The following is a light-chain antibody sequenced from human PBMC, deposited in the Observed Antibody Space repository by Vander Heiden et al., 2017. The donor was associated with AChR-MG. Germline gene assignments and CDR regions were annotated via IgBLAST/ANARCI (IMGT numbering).Light chain of an antibody. CDR2: DVS. CDR3: SSYTSSSTDYV. V-gene: IGLV2-14*01. J-gene: IGLJ1*01. CDR1: SSDVGGYNY. Sequence: QSALTQPASVSGSPGQSITISCTGTSSDVGGYNYVSWCQQHPGKAPKLMIYDVSKRPSGVSNRFSGSKSGNTASLTISGLQAEDEADYYCSSYTSSSTDYVFGTGTKVTVL.